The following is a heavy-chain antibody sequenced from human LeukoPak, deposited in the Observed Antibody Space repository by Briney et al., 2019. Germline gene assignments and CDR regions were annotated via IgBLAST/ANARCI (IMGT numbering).Heavy chain of an antibody. CDR2: ISGDGGST. J-gene: IGHJ4*02. V-gene: IGHV3-43*02. Sequence: GGSLRLSCAASGFTFDDYAMHWVRQAPGKCLEWVSLISGDGGSTYYADSVKGRFTISRDNSKNSLYLQMNSLRTEDTALYYCANSSPGYDSSGYYSCWGQGTLVTVSS. D-gene: IGHD3-22*01. CDR1: GFTFDDYA. CDR3: ANSSPGYDSSGYYSC.